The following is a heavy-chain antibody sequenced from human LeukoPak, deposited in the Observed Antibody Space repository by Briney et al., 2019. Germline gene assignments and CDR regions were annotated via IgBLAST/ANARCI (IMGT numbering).Heavy chain of an antibody. Sequence: GGSLRLSCAASGFTFSSYAMSWVRQAPGKGLEWVSAISNSGGTTYYADSVKGRFTISRDYSKNTLYLQMNSLRAEDTAVYYCAKGEWFTYYDYWGQGTLVTVSS. J-gene: IGHJ4*02. CDR2: ISNSGGTT. CDR1: GFTFSSYA. CDR3: AKGEWFTYYDY. V-gene: IGHV3-23*01. D-gene: IGHD3-3*01.